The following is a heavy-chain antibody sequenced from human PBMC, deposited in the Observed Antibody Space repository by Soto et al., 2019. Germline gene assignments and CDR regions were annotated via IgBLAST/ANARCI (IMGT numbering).Heavy chain of an antibody. V-gene: IGHV3-7*01. CDR1: GFTFSSYW. J-gene: IGHJ6*02. D-gene: IGHD2-15*01. CDR3: ARLYCSGGSCYYYYYYGMDV. CDR2: IKQDGSEK. Sequence: GGSLRLSCAASGFTFSSYWMSWVRQAPGKGLEWVANIKQDGSEKYYVDSVKGRFTISRDNAKNSLYLQMNSLRAEDTAVYYCARLYCSGGSCYYYYYYGMDVWGQGTTVTVSS.